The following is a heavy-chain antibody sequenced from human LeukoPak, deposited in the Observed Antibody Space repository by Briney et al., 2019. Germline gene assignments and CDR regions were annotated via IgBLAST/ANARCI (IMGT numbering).Heavy chain of an antibody. Sequence: SETLSLTCTVSGGSISSYYWSWIRQPPGKGLEWIGYIYYSGSTNYNPSLKSRVTISVDTSKNQFSLKLSSVTAADTAVYYWARDRTLDTLGIVYYYYGMDVWGQGTTVTVSS. J-gene: IGHJ6*02. D-gene: IGHD5-18*01. CDR2: IYYSGST. V-gene: IGHV4-59*01. CDR1: GGSISSYY. CDR3: ARDRTLDTLGIVYYYYGMDV.